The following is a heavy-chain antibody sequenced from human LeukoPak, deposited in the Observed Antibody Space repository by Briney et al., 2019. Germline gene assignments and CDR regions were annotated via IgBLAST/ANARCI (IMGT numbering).Heavy chain of an antibody. CDR2: IKQDGSEK. D-gene: IGHD6-13*01. J-gene: IGHJ4*02. CDR1: GFTFSSYW. CDR3: ARDGYSSSWYSDY. V-gene: IGHV3-7*01. Sequence: GGSLRLSCAASGFTFSSYWMSWVRQAPGKGLEWVANIKQDGSEKYYVGSVKGRFTISRDNAKNSLYLQMNSLRAEDTAVYYCARDGYSSSWYSDYWGQGTLVTVS.